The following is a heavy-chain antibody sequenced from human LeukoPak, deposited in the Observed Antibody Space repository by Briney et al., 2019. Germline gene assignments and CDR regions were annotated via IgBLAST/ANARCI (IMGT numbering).Heavy chain of an antibody. CDR3: ARDGYDSSGFDY. D-gene: IGHD3-22*01. V-gene: IGHV3-66*02. J-gene: IGHJ4*02. CDR2: IYSGGST. CDR1: GFTVSSNY. Sequence: GGSLRLSCAASGFTVSSNYMSWVRQAPGKGLEWVSVIYSGGSTYYADSVKGRFTISRDNSKNTLYLQMNSLGAEDTAVYYCARDGYDSSGFDYWGQGTLVTVSS.